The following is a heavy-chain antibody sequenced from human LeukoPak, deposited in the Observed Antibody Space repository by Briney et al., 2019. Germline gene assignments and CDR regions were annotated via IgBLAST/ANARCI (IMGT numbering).Heavy chain of an antibody. CDR2: IIPSGRTT. V-gene: IGHV3-23*01. CDR3: AKDDRWLQFCC. Sequence: GGSLRLSSAASGFTFSSHGMNWVRQAPGKGLEWVSGIIPSGRTTYYADSVRGRFTISRDNSRNTLYLQMNSLRAEDTAVYYCAKDDRWLQFCCWGQGTLVTVSA. CDR1: GFTFSSHG. J-gene: IGHJ4*02. D-gene: IGHD5-24*01.